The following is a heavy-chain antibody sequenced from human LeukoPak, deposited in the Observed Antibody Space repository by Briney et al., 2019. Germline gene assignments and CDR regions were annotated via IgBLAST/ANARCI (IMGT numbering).Heavy chain of an antibody. CDR2: ISSSSSTI. Sequence: PGGSLRLSCAASGFTFSSYSMNWVRQAPGKGLEWVSYISSSSSTIYYADSVKGRFTISRDNAKNSLYLQMNSLRAEDTAVYYCARDGHYYDSSGHPDYWGQGTLVTVSS. CDR3: ARDGHYYDSSGHPDY. D-gene: IGHD3-22*01. J-gene: IGHJ4*02. CDR1: GFTFSSYS. V-gene: IGHV3-48*04.